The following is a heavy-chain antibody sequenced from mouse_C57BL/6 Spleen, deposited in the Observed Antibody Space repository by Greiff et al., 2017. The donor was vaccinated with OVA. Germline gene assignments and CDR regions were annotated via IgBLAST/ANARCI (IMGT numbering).Heavy chain of an antibody. D-gene: IGHD3-1*01. CDR1: GFTFSDYY. Sequence: VQLKESEGGLVQPGSSMKLSCTASGFTFSDYYMAWVRQVPEKGLEWVANINYDGSSTYYLDSLKSRFIISRDNAKNILYLQMSSLTSEDTATYYCARGGSHFDYWGQGTTLTVSS. J-gene: IGHJ2*01. V-gene: IGHV5-16*01. CDR3: ARGGSHFDY. CDR2: INYDGSST.